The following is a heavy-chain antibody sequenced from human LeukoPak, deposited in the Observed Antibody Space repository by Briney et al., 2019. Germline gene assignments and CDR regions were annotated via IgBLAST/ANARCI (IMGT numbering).Heavy chain of an antibody. V-gene: IGHV4-61*08. CDR3: ARFEGVATFDY. D-gene: IGHD5-12*01. Sequence: TLSLTCTVSGGSISSGGYYWSWIRQHPGKGLEWIGYIYYSGSTNYNPSLKSRVTISVDTSKNQFSLKLSSVTAADTAVYYCARFEGVATFDYWGQGTLVTVSS. CDR2: IYYSGST. J-gene: IGHJ4*02. CDR1: GGSISSGGYY.